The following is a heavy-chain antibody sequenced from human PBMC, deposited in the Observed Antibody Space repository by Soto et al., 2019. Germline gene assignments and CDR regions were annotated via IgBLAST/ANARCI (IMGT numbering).Heavy chain of an antibody. J-gene: IGHJ6*02. CDR2: ISYDGSNK. V-gene: IGHV3-30-3*01. CDR3: ARERHQVSFYNGMDV. CDR1: GFTFSSYA. Sequence: QVQLVESRGDVVQPGRSLRLSCAASGFTFSSYAMHWVRQAPGKGLEWVTVISYDGSNKYYADSVKGRFTSSRDNSKSTLYLQMNSLRVEDSAVYYCARERHQVSFYNGMDVWGQGTTVTVSS.